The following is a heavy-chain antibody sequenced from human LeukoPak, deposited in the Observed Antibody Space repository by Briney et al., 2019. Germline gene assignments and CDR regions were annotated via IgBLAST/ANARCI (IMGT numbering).Heavy chain of an antibody. CDR2: ISSSSSYI. Sequence: PGGSLRLSCAASGFTVSSYSMNWVRQAPGKGLEWVSSISSSSSYIYYADSVKGRFTISSDNAKNSLYLQMNSLRAEDTAVYYCARASSSSGYYFDYWGQGTLVTVSS. CDR3: ARASSSSGYYFDY. V-gene: IGHV3-21*01. D-gene: IGHD6-6*01. CDR1: GFTVSSYS. J-gene: IGHJ4*02.